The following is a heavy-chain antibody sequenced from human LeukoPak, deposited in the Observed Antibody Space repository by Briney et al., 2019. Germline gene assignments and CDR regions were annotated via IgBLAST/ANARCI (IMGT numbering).Heavy chain of an antibody. D-gene: IGHD2-2*01. CDR3: ARPSSTSFDWYFDL. J-gene: IGHJ2*01. Sequence: WETLSLTCAVSGYSISSGYYWGWIRQPPGKGLEWIGSIYHSGSTYYEPCLKCGVTISVDTFKNQFSLKLSSVTAADTAVYYWARPSSTSFDWYFDLWGRGTLVTVSS. CDR1: GYSISSGYY. V-gene: IGHV4-38-2*01. CDR2: IYHSGST.